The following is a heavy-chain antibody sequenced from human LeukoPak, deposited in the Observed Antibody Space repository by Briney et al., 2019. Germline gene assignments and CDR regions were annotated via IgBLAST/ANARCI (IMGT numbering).Heavy chain of an antibody. V-gene: IGHV3-48*01. J-gene: IGHJ4*02. CDR1: GFTFSSYT. CDR3: AKSGFGYERFFDY. D-gene: IGHD5-18*01. Sequence: GGSLRLSCAASGFTFSSYTMNWVRQPPGKGLEWVSNIGTSSTTIYYADSVKGRFTISRDNAKNSLYLQMNSLRAGDTAVYYCAKSGFGYERFFDYWGQGTLVTVSS. CDR2: IGTSSTTI.